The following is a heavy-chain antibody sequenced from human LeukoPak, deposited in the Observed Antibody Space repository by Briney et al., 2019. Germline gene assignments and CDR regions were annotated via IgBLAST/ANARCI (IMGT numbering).Heavy chain of an antibody. CDR2: IIPIFGTA. J-gene: IGHJ4*02. CDR1: GGTFSSYA. V-gene: IGHV1-69*13. Sequence: ASVKVSCKASGGTFSSYAISWVRQAPGQGLEWMGGIIPIFGTANYAQKFQGRVTITADETTSTAYMELSSLRSEDTAVYYCARRGWGGYDYWGQGTLVTVSS. D-gene: IGHD3-16*01. CDR3: ARRGWGGYDY.